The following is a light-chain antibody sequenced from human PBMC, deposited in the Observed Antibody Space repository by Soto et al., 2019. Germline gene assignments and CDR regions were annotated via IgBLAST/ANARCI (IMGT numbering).Light chain of an antibody. Sequence: SSELTQPPSVSVAPGQTARITCGGNNIGSKSVHWYQQKPVQAPVLVVYDDSDRPPGIPERFSGSTSANTATLTISRVEDGEEADYYCQVWDSSSDHVVFGGGTQLTVL. CDR2: DDS. CDR3: QVWDSSSDHVV. J-gene: IGLJ2*01. V-gene: IGLV3-21*02. CDR1: NIGSKS.